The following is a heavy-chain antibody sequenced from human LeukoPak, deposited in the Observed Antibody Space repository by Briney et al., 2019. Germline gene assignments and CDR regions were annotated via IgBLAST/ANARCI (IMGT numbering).Heavy chain of an antibody. Sequence: SETLSLTCTVSGGSIRSYYWSWIRQPPGKGLEWIGYIYYSGSTNYNPSLKSRVTISVDTSKNQFSLKLSSVTAADTAVYYCARESSSGGYYYFDYWGQGTLVTVSS. V-gene: IGHV4-59*01. CDR1: GGSIRSYY. CDR2: IYYSGST. CDR3: ARESSSGGYYYFDY. J-gene: IGHJ4*02. D-gene: IGHD3-22*01.